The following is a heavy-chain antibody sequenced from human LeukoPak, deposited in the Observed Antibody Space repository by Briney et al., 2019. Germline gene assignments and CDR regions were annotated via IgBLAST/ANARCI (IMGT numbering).Heavy chain of an antibody. Sequence: PGGSLRLSCAASGFTFSSYGMHWVRQAPGKGLEWVAVIWYDGSNKYYADSVKGRFTISRDNSKNTLYLQMNSLRAEDTAVYYCAKDTYYDSSGYLDYWGQGTLVTVSS. J-gene: IGHJ4*02. CDR1: GFTFSSYG. V-gene: IGHV3-33*06. CDR2: IWYDGSNK. CDR3: AKDTYYDSSGYLDY. D-gene: IGHD3-22*01.